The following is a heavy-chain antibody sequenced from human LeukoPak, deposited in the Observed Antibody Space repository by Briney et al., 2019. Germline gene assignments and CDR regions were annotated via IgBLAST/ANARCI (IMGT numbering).Heavy chain of an antibody. J-gene: IGHJ5*02. Sequence: SETLSLTCTVSGGSISSHYWSWIRQPPGKGLEWIGYIYYSGSTNYNPSLKSRVTISVDTSKNQFSLKLSSVTAADTAVYYCARAYDFWSGYYSLDPWGQGTLVTVSS. CDR3: ARAYDFWSGYYSLDP. D-gene: IGHD3-3*01. CDR2: IYYSGST. V-gene: IGHV4-59*11. CDR1: GGSISSHY.